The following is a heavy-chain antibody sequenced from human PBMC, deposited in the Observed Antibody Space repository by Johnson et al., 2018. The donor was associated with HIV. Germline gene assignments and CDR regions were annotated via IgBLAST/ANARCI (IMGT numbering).Heavy chain of an antibody. CDR2: IRHDGSKK. D-gene: IGHD6-13*01. CDR1: GFTFSNYG. J-gene: IGHJ3*02. Sequence: QVQLVESGGGVVQPGGSLRLSCAASGFTFSNYGMHWVRQAPGKGLEWVAFIRHDGSKKYYADSVKGRFTISRDNSKNTLYLQMNSLRAEDTAVYYCARGGYSTILDAFDIWGQGTMVTVSS. CDR3: ARGGYSTILDAFDI. V-gene: IGHV3-30*02.